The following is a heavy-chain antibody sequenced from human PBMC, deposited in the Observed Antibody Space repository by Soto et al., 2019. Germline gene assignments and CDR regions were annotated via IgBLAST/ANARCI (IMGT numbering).Heavy chain of an antibody. Sequence: QVQLEESGGGVVQPGRSLRLSCEASGFTFNTYSMHCVRQPPGKGLEWLAAIWYDGTQKYYADSVKGRFISSRDNSKKTLYLEMNSLRAEDTAVYYCARAGGTTVTGLWHFDSWGQGTLVTVSS. CDR2: IWYDGTQK. D-gene: IGHD4-17*01. CDR3: ARAGGTTVTGLWHFDS. CDR1: GFTFNTYS. V-gene: IGHV3-33*01. J-gene: IGHJ4*02.